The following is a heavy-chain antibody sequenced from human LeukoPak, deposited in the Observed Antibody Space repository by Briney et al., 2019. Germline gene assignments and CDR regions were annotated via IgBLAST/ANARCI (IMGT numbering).Heavy chain of an antibody. D-gene: IGHD3-10*01. Sequence: PGGSLRLSCAASGFTVSSNSINWVRQAPGKGLEWVSVIYSGGNTYSADSVKGRFTISRDNSKNTLYLQMNSLRAEDTAVYYCARDEVAYYGSGAGYYYYYGMDVWGQGTTVTVSS. J-gene: IGHJ6*02. CDR1: GFTVSSNS. V-gene: IGHV3-53*01. CDR2: IYSGGNT. CDR3: ARDEVAYYGSGAGYYYYYGMDV.